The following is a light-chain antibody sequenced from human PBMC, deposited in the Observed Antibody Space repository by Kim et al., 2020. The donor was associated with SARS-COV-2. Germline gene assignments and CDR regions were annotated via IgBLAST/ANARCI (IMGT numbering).Light chain of an antibody. V-gene: IGLV1-40*01. CDR2: GNS. CDR3: QSYDSSLSGSV. J-gene: IGLJ2*01. CDR1: SSNIGAGYD. Sequence: QRVTISCTGSSSNIGAGYDVHWYQQLLGTAPKLLIYGNSNRPSGVPDRFSGSKSGTSASLAITGLQAEDEADYYCQSYDSSLSGSVFGGGTQLTVL.